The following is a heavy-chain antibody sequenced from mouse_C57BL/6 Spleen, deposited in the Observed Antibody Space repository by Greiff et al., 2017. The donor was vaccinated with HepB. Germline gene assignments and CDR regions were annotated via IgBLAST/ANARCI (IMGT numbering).Heavy chain of an antibody. Sequence: EVQLQESGPELVKPGASMKIPCKASGYTFTDYNMDWVKQSHGKSLEWIGDINPNNGGTIYNQKFKGKATLTVDKSSSTAYMELRSLTSEDTAVYYCARWGSPTAQAAWFAYWGQGTLVTVSA. J-gene: IGHJ3*01. CDR2: INPNNGGT. CDR1: GYTFTDYN. D-gene: IGHD3-2*02. CDR3: ARWGSPTAQAAWFAY. V-gene: IGHV1-18*01.